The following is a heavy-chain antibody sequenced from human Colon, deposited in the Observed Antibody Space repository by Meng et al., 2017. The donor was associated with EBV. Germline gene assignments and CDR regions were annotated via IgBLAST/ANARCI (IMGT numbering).Heavy chain of an antibody. CDR1: GFVVSTSY. J-gene: IGHJ4*02. D-gene: IGHD1-1*01. CDR3: ARVLLGGWNEGYFEH. Sequence: GQWAESGGGLIQPGGSLTLSCAASGFVVSTSYMSWVRQAPGKGLEWVSDLYSGGATHYEDSVKGRFTISRDNSKNTLYLQMTNLRVEDTAMYFCARVLLGGWNEGYFEHWGQGALVTVSS. CDR2: LYSGGAT. V-gene: IGHV3-53*01.